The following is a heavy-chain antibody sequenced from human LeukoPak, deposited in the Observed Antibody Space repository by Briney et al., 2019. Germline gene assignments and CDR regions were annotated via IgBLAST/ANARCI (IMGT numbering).Heavy chain of an antibody. Sequence: PSETLSLTCTVSGGSISSGGYYWRWIRQHPGKGLEWIGYIYYSGCTYYNPSLKSRVIISVDTSKNQFSLKLSSVTAADTAVYYCARAYGSYSQWGLWGQGTLVTVSS. CDR1: GGSISSGGYY. CDR2: IYYSGCT. J-gene: IGHJ4*02. CDR3: ARAYGSYSQWGL. V-gene: IGHV4-31*03. D-gene: IGHD1-26*01.